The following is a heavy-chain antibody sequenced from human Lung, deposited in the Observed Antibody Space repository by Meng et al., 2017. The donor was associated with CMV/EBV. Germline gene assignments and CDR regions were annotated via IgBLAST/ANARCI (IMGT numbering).Heavy chain of an antibody. J-gene: IGHJ4*02. Sequence: GGSXRLXCAASGFTFSSYEMNWVRQAPGKGLEWVSYISSSGSIIYYADSVKGRFTVSRDNAENSLYLQMNSLRAEDTAVYYCARDIAVAAADYWGQGTLVPSPQ. CDR1: GFTFSSYE. CDR3: ARDIAVAAADY. D-gene: IGHD6-13*01. CDR2: ISSSGSII. V-gene: IGHV3-48*03.